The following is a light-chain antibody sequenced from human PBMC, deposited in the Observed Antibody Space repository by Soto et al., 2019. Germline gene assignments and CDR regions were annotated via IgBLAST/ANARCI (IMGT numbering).Light chain of an antibody. CDR1: QSVTSSY. CDR2: GAS. Sequence: VLTQSPGTLSLSPGERATLSCRASQSVTSSYLAWYQQKTGQAPRLLIYGASNRATGIPDRFSGSGSGTDFSLTISRLETEDFAVYYCQQYGTSRTFGQGTKVEI. CDR3: QQYGTSRT. V-gene: IGKV3-20*01. J-gene: IGKJ1*01.